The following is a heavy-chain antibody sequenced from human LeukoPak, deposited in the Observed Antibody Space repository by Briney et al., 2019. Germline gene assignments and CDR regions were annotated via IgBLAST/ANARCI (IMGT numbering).Heavy chain of an antibody. CDR3: ARGVRNSGSYYVDY. Sequence: GSSVKVSCKASGGTFTNYAFTCGRQAPGQGRECMGGIIPVFGTTNYAQKFQGSVTITADESTTTAYMELRSLRSEDTAVYYCARGVRNSGSYYVDYWGQGTPVTVSS. J-gene: IGHJ4*02. D-gene: IGHD1-26*01. CDR2: IIPVFGTT. V-gene: IGHV1-69*01. CDR1: GGTFTNYA.